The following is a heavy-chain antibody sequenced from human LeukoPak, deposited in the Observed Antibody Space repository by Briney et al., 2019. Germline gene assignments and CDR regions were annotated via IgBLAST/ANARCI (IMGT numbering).Heavy chain of an antibody. CDR2: IGTTTSTI. CDR1: GFTLSSFG. D-gene: IGHD2-2*01. V-gene: IGHV3-48*04. CDR3: ARDRGYCRGTTCYAYYFDS. J-gene: IGHJ4*02. Sequence: GGSLRLSCAASGFTLSSFGMNWVRQAPGKGLEWVSYIGTTTSTIYYADSVKGRFTISRDNAKNSLYLQMNSLRAEDTAVYYCARDRGYCRGTTCYAYYFDSWGQGTLVTVSS.